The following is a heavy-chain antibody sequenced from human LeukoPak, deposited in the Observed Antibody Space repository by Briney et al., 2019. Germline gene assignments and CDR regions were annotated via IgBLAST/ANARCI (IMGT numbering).Heavy chain of an antibody. Sequence: PSETLSLTCTVSGGSISSYYWSWIRQPPGKGLEWIGYIYYSGSTNYNPSLKSRVTISVDTSKNQFSLKLSSVTAADTAVYYCARYSGYDGYYCYYYYMDVWGKGTTVTVSS. V-gene: IGHV4-59*01. D-gene: IGHD5-12*01. CDR2: IYYSGST. CDR1: GGSISSYY. CDR3: ARYSGYDGYYCYYYYMDV. J-gene: IGHJ6*03.